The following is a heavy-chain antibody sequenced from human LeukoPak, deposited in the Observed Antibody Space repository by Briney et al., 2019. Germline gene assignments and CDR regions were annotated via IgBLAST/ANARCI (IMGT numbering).Heavy chain of an antibody. CDR1: GGSIGSSSYY. J-gene: IGHJ6*03. Sequence: PSETLSLTCTVSGGSIGSSSYYWGWIRQPPGKGLEWIGSIYYSGSTYYNPSLKSRVTISIDTSKNQFSLKLSSVTAADTAVYYCARGKARGYGYYYYYMDVWGKGTTVTVSS. D-gene: IGHD3-16*01. CDR3: ARGKARGYGYYYYYMDV. V-gene: IGHV4-39*07. CDR2: IYYSGST.